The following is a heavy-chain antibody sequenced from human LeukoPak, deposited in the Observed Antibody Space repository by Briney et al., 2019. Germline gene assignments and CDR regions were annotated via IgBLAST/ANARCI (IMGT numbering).Heavy chain of an antibody. V-gene: IGHV1-2*02. Sequence: ASVKVSCKASGYTFTGYYMHWVRQAPGQGLEWMGWINPNTGDINYAQKFQGRVTMTRDMSINTAYMELSRLGFDDTAVYYCARVFSFDSSGWYFFDYWGQGTLVTVSS. D-gene: IGHD6-19*01. J-gene: IGHJ4*02. CDR3: ARVFSFDSSGWYFFDY. CDR2: INPNTGDI. CDR1: GYTFTGYY.